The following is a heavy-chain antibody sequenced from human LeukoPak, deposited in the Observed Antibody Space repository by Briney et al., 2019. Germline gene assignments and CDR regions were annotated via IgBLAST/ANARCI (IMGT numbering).Heavy chain of an antibody. CDR2: INPNSGST. CDR3: ARNPTEGVFAAAGDWFDP. Sequence: ASVKVSCKASGYIFTGYFLHWLRRAPGQGPEWMGVINPNSGSTTYAEKLQGRVRMTRDSSRNTVYLKMNYLTSDDTAVYYSARNPTEGVFAAAGDWFDPWGQGTLVTVSS. V-gene: IGHV1-46*04. D-gene: IGHD6-13*01. CDR1: GYIFTGYF. J-gene: IGHJ5*02.